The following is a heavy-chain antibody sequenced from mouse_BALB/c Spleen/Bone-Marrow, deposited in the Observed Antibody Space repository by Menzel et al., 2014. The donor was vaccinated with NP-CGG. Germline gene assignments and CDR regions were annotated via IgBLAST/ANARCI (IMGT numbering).Heavy chain of an antibody. CDR1: GFDSSRYW. V-gene: IGHV4-1*02. J-gene: IGHJ3*01. CDR2: INPDSSTI. CDR3: TRLHYYGYSAY. Sequence: DVKLVESGGGLVQPGGSLKLSCAASGFDSSRYWMSWVRQAPGKGLEWIGEINPDSSTINYTPSLKDKFIISRVNAKNTLYLQKSKVRSEDTALYYCTRLHYYGYSAYWGQGTLVTVST. D-gene: IGHD1-2*01.